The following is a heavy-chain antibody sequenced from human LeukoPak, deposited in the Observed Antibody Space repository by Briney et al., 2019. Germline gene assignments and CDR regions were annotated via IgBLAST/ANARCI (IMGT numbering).Heavy chain of an antibody. D-gene: IGHD5-18*01. Sequence: SETLSLTCTVSGGFISSGGYYWSWIRQHPGKGLEWIGYIYYSGSTYYNPSLKSRVTISVDTSKNQFSLKLSSVTAADTAVYYCARDRYSYGQGAYYYYGMDVWGQGTTVTVSS. CDR3: ARDRYSYGQGAYYYYGMDV. CDR2: IYYSGST. CDR1: GGFISSGGYY. V-gene: IGHV4-31*03. J-gene: IGHJ6*02.